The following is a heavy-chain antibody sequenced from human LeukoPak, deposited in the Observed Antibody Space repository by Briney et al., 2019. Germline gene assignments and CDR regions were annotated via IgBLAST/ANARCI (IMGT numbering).Heavy chain of an antibody. V-gene: IGHV5-51*01. Sequence: GESLEISCKDSGYSFTNYWIGWVRQMPGKGLEWMGIIHSADSNTKYSPSFQGQVTISADKSISTAYLQWSGLKASDTAMYYCAGARHGDYRWDYWGQGTLVTVSS. CDR2: IHSADSNT. D-gene: IGHD4-17*01. CDR1: GYSFTNYW. CDR3: AGARHGDYRWDY. J-gene: IGHJ4*02.